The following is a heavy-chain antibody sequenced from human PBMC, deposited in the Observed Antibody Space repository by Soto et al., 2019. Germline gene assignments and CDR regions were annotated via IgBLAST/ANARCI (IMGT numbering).Heavy chain of an antibody. CDR1: GFTFSSYW. D-gene: IGHD2-15*01. CDR2: INSDGSST. CDR3: ASCSGGSCYSGRYYYGMDV. Sequence: GGSLRLSCAASGFTFSSYWMHWVRQAPGKGLVWVSRINSDGSSTSYADSVKGRFTISRDNAKNTLYLQMNSLRAEDTAVYYCASCSGGSCYSGRYYYGMDVWGQGTTVTVSS. V-gene: IGHV3-74*01. J-gene: IGHJ6*02.